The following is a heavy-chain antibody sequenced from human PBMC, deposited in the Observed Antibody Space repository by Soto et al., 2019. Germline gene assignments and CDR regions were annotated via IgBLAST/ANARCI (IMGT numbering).Heavy chain of an antibody. D-gene: IGHD7-27*01. CDR3: AKDIAGSLGY. CDR1: GFTFDDYA. Sequence: EVQLVESGGGLVQPGRSLILSCAASGFTFDDYAMHWVRQAPGKGMEWVSGISWNSGSIGYADSVKGRFTISIDNAKDSLCLQMNSLRAEDTALYYCAKDIAGSLGYWGQGGLVTVSS. CDR2: ISWNSGSI. J-gene: IGHJ4*02. V-gene: IGHV3-9*01.